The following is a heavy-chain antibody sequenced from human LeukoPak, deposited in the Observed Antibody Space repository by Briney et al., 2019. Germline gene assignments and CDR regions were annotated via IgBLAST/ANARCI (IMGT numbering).Heavy chain of an antibody. CDR3: VRGYQWELRRLDP. J-gene: IGHJ5*02. CDR1: GGSISSSNW. V-gene: IGHV4-4*02. Sequence: SETLSLTCAVSGGSISSSNWWSWVRQPPGKGLEWIGEIYHSGSTNYNPSLKSRVTISVDKSKNQFSLKLSSVTAADTAVYYCVRGYQWELRRLDPWGQGTLVTVSS. D-gene: IGHD1-26*01. CDR2: IYHSGST.